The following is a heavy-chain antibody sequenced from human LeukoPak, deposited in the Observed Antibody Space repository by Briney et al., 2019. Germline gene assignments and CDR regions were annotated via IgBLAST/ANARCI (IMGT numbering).Heavy chain of an antibody. CDR2: INPNSGGT. J-gene: IGHJ5*02. V-gene: IGHV1-2*02. CDR3: ARWVASPSRGWFDP. D-gene: IGHD3-22*01. Sequence: ASVKVSCKASGYAFTGYYMHWVRRAPGQGLEWMGWINPNSGGTNYAQKFQGRVTMTRDTSISTAYMELNSLRFDDTAVYYCARWVASPSRGWFDPWGQGTLVTVSS. CDR1: GYAFTGYY.